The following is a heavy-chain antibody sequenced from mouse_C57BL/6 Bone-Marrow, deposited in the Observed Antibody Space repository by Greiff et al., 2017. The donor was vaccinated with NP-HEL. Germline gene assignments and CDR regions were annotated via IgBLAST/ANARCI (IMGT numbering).Heavy chain of an antibody. J-gene: IGHJ2*01. Sequence: QLPQPVAELLRPGTSLPLSFPASGYTFTSYCMPFVKHMPVHGLDWIGVIDPSVSYTNYHQTFKGKATLTVATSSSPAYMQLRRLTSEDSEVYYCERGGIRRDFDYWGRGTTLTVSS. CDR1: GYTFTSYC. CDR2: IDPSVSYT. D-gene: IGHD2-12*01. V-gene: IGHV1-59*01. CDR3: ERGGIRRDFDY.